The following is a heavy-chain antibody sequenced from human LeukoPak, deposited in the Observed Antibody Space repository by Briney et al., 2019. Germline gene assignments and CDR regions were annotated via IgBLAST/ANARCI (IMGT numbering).Heavy chain of an antibody. Sequence: GGSLRLSCSASGFTFSSCAIHLVRPAPRMGLEYVSGINDHGDTTHYGDSVRGRVTISRDDSKNTVHLQMSSLRAEDTAVYYCVKDLSGWYSFDYWGQGTLVTVSS. J-gene: IGHJ4*02. V-gene: IGHV3-64D*09. CDR2: INDHGDTT. CDR3: VKDLSGWYSFDY. D-gene: IGHD6-19*01. CDR1: GFTFSSCA.